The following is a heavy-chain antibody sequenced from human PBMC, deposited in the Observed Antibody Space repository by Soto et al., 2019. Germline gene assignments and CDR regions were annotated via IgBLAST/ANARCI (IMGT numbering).Heavy chain of an antibody. J-gene: IGHJ3*02. CDR1: GFTFGSYA. V-gene: IGHV3-23*01. D-gene: IGHD2-15*01. CDR2: IGAGYGT. Sequence: EVQLLESGGGLVQPGGSLRLSCAASGFTFGSYAMSWVRQAPGKGLEWVSSIGAGYGTYYADSVKGRFTISRDNSKNTLYLQMNSLRAEDTAIYYCARALGYCSGGSCYSLGAFDIWGQGTMVTVSS. CDR3: ARALGYCSGGSCYSLGAFDI.